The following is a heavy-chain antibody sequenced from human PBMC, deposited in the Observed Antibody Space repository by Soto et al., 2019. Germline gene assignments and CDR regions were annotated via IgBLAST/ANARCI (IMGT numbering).Heavy chain of an antibody. D-gene: IGHD3-22*01. V-gene: IGHV3-30-3*01. CDR2: ISYDGSNK. CDR3: ARSTYYYDSSGAAFDY. CDR1: GFTFSSYA. J-gene: IGHJ4*02. Sequence: QVQLVESGGGVVQPGRSLRLSCAASGFTFSSYAMHWVRQAPGKGLEWVAVISYDGSNKYYADSVKGRFTISRDNSKNTLYLQMNSLSAEDTAVYYCARSTYYYDSSGAAFDYWGQGTLVTVSS.